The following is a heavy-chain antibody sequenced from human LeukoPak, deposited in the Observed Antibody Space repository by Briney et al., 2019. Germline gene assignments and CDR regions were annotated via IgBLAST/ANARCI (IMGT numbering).Heavy chain of an antibody. CDR1: GGSISSSSCY. CDR3: ARQGWSGAFDI. CDR2: IYYSGST. V-gene: IGHV4-39*01. Sequence: SETLSLTCTVSGGSISSSSCYWGWVRQPPGKGLEGVGSIYYSGSTYDNPSLKSRVTISVDTSKNQFSLKLSSVTAADTAVYYCARQGWSGAFDIWGQGTMVTVSS. D-gene: IGHD2-15*01. J-gene: IGHJ3*02.